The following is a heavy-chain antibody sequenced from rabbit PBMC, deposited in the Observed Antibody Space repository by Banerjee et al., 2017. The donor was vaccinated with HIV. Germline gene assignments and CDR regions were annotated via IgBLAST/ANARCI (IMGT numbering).Heavy chain of an antibody. CDR2: IYTGSGST. CDR1: GIDFSSYYY. Sequence: LVESGGDLVKPGASLTLTCTASGIDFSSYYYMCWVRQAPGKGLEWIGCIYTGSGSTYYASWATGRFTISKASSTTVTLQMTSLTAADTATYFCARTGYIGYGFDLWGPGTLVTVS. V-gene: IGHV1S40*01. J-gene: IGHJ4*01. CDR3: ARTGYIGYGFDL. D-gene: IGHD6-1*01.